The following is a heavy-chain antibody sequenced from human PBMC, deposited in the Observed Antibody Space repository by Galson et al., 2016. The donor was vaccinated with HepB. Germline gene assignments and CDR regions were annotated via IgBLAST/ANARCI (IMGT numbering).Heavy chain of an antibody. CDR2: IYWDDDK. CDR3: AKDLHPEIARSSSDFWRGHARRQSAGDFDMDV. J-gene: IGHJ6*02. V-gene: IGHV2-5*02. D-gene: IGHD3-3*01. CDR1: GFSLSTSGVG. Sequence: LVKPTQTLTLTCTFSGFSLSTSGVGVGWIRQPPGKALEWLALIYWDDDKRYSPSLKSRLTITKDTSKNQVVLRMTNMDPVDTTPNYCAKDLHPEIARSSSDFWRGHARRQSAGDFDMDVWGQGTTVTVSS.